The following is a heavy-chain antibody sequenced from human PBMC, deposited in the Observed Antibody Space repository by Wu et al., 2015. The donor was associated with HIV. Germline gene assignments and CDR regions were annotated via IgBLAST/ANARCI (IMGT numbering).Heavy chain of an antibody. D-gene: IGHD3-22*01. Sequence: QVQLVQSGAEVKKPGASVKVSCKASGYTFTSYYMHWVRQAPGQGLEWMGIINPSGGSTSYAQKFQGRVTMTRDTSTSTVYMELSSLRSEDTAVYYCARGDQYYYDSSGYYQDYWGQGTLVTVSS. CDR1: GYTFTSYY. J-gene: IGHJ4*02. V-gene: IGHV1-46*01. CDR2: INPSGGST. CDR3: ARGDQYYYDSSGYYQDY.